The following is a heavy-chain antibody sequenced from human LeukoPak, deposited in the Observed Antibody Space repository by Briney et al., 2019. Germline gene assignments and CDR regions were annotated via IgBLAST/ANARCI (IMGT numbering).Heavy chain of an antibody. CDR3: AREDFGHDY. CDR2: ISSSSSYI. D-gene: IGHD3-3*01. V-gene: IGHV3-21*01. Sequence: GGSLGLSCAASGFTFSNYNMNWVRQAPGKGLEWVSSISSSSSYIYYADSVKGRFTISRDNAKNSLSLQMNSRRAEDTAVYYCAREDFGHDYWGQGTLVTVSS. J-gene: IGHJ4*02. CDR1: GFTFSNYN.